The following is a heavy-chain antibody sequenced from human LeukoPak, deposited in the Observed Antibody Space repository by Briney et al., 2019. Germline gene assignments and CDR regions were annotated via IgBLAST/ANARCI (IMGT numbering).Heavy chain of an antibody. Sequence: GGSLRLSCAASGFTFSSYSMNWVRQAPGKGLEWVANIKQDGSEKYYVDSVKGRFTISRDNAKNSLYLQMNSLRAEDTAVYYCARDDWNDRSGYFDYWGQGTLVTVSS. J-gene: IGHJ4*02. CDR1: GFTFSSYS. CDR2: IKQDGSEK. CDR3: ARDDWNDRSGYFDY. V-gene: IGHV3-7*03. D-gene: IGHD1-1*01.